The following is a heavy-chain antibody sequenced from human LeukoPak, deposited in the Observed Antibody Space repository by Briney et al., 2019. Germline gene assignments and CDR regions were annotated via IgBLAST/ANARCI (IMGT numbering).Heavy chain of an antibody. J-gene: IGHJ4*02. CDR1: GFTFSSYA. D-gene: IGHD6-13*01. Sequence: GRSLRLSCAASGFTFSSYAMHWVRQAPGKGLEWVAVIWYDGSNKYYADSVKGRFTISRDNSKNTLYLQMNSLRAEDTAVYYCARDSVIAAAGIDYWGQGTLVTVSS. V-gene: IGHV3-33*08. CDR3: ARDSVIAAAGIDY. CDR2: IWYDGSNK.